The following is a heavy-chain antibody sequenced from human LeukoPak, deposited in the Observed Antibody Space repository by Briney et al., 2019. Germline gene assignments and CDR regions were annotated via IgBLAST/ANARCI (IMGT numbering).Heavy chain of an antibody. CDR2: ISTYKGNT. V-gene: IGHV1-18*01. J-gene: IGHJ3*02. CDR1: GYTFKSYG. Sequence: GSVKVSCKAPGYTFKSYGISWVRQAPGQGLEWMGWISTYKGNTNYAQKFQGRVTMTTDTSTSTAYMELKSLSSDDTAVYYCARDPNDAFDIWGQGTMVTVSS. CDR3: ARDPNDAFDI.